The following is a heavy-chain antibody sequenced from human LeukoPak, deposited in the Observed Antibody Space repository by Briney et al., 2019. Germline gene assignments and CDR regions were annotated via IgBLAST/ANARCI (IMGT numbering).Heavy chain of an antibody. CDR3: AIRGSPMVRNY. Sequence: GGSLRLSCVVSGFTFSPYSMNWVRQAPGKGLEWVSSISSSSSYIYYADSVKGRFTISIDNAKNSLYLQMNSLRAEDTAVYYCAIRGSPMVRNYWGQGTLVTVSS. D-gene: IGHD3-10*01. CDR1: GFTFSPYS. J-gene: IGHJ4*02. CDR2: ISSSSSYI. V-gene: IGHV3-21*01.